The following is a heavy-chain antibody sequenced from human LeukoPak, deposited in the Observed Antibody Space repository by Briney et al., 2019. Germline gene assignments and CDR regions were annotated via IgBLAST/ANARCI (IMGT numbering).Heavy chain of an antibody. J-gene: IGHJ4*02. D-gene: IGHD3-22*01. V-gene: IGHV3-66*01. CDR1: GFTVSSNY. CDR3: ARGPPYYDSSGLIDY. Sequence: GGSLRLSCAASGFTVSSNYMSWVRQAPGKGLEWVSVIYSGGSTYYADSVKGRFTISRDNSKNTLYLQMNSLRAEDTAVYYCARGPPYYDSSGLIDYWGQGTLVTVSS. CDR2: IYSGGST.